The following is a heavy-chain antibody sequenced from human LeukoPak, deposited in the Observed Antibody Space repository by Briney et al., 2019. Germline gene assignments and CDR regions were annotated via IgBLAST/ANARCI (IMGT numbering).Heavy chain of an antibody. CDR2: IYYTGDT. J-gene: IGHJ4*02. D-gene: IGHD2-15*01. CDR3: ARHPFATPFDY. Sequence: SETLSLACTVSGGSISNYYWSWIRQPPGKGLEWIGYIYYTGDTNHNPSLKSRVTISIDTSKNQLSLTLHSVTAADTAVYYCARHPFATPFDYWGQGILVTVSS. V-gene: IGHV4-59*08. CDR1: GGSISNYY.